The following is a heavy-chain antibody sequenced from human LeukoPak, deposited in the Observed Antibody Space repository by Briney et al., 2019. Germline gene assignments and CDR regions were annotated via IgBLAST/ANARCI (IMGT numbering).Heavy chain of an antibody. J-gene: IGHJ6*04. CDR3: AELGITMIGGV. CDR1: GFTFGNFW. D-gene: IGHD3-10*02. CDR2: MKGDASLI. Sequence: GGSLRLSCAASGFTFGNFWMSWVRQAPGRGLQWVASMKGDASLIYYVDSMKGRFTISRHNAKNSLYLQMNSLRAEDTAVYYCAELGITMIGGVWGKGTTVTISS. V-gene: IGHV3-7*01.